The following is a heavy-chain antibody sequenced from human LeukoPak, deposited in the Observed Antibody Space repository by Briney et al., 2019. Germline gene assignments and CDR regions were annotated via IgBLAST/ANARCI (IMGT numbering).Heavy chain of an antibody. CDR2: INPSGGST. D-gene: IGHD2-15*01. J-gene: IGHJ5*02. CDR3: AREGVVVVAATEYNWFDP. V-gene: IGHV1-46*01. CDR1: GYTFTSYS. Sequence: ASVKVSCKASGYTFTSYSMHWVRQAPGQGLEWMGIINPSGGSTSYAQKFQGRVTMTRDTSTSTVYMELSSLRSEDTAVYYFAREGVVVVAATEYNWFDPWGQGTLVTVSP.